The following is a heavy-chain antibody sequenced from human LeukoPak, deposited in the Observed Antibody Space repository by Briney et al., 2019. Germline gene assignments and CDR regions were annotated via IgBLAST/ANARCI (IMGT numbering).Heavy chain of an antibody. CDR3: ARSRDHGFDI. D-gene: IGHD5-24*01. J-gene: IGHJ3*02. Sequence: QPGGSLRLSCAASGFTFRNHWMGWVRQAPGKGPEWVANIKEDGSDKYYVDSVKGRFTISRDNAKNSLYLQMNSLRAEDTAVYYCARSRDHGFDICGQGTMVTVSS. CDR1: GFTFRNHW. V-gene: IGHV3-7*02. CDR2: IKEDGSDK.